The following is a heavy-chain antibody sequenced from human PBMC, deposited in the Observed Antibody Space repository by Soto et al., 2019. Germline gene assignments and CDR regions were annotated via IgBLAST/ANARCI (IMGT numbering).Heavy chain of an antibody. D-gene: IGHD3-22*01. CDR2: ISAYNGNT. V-gene: IGHV1-18*01. Sequence: ASVKVSCKASGYTFTSYGISWVRQAPGQGLEWMGWISAYNGNTNYAQKLQGRVTMTTDTSTSTAYMELRSLRSDDTAVYYCARVTGVVVITERTFDYWGQGTLVTVYS. CDR3: ARVTGVVVITERTFDY. J-gene: IGHJ4*02. CDR1: GYTFTSYG.